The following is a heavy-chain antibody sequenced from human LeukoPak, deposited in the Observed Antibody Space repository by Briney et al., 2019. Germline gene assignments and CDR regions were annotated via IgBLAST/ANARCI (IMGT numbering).Heavy chain of an antibody. J-gene: IGHJ6*02. CDR1: GGSISSYY. D-gene: IGHD5-18*01. Sequence: SETLSLTCTVSGGSISSYYWSWIRQPPGKGPEWIGYIYYSGSTNYNPSLKSRVTISVDTSKNQFSLKLSSVTAADTAVYYCARDRRGYSYGFDDYYYYGMDVWGQGTTVTVSS. CDR3: ARDRRGYSYGFDDYYYYGMDV. V-gene: IGHV4-59*01. CDR2: IYYSGST.